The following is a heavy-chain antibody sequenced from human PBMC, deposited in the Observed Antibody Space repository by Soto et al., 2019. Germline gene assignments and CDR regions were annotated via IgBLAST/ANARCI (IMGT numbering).Heavy chain of an antibody. D-gene: IGHD6-6*01. Sequence: EVQLVESGGGLVQPGGSLRLSCAASGFTFSSYWMSWVRQAPGKGLEWVANIKQDGSEKYYVDSVKGRFTISRDNAKNSLYLQMNSLRAEDTAVYYCARASGARLTALNFDYWGQGTLVTVSS. CDR3: ARASGARLTALNFDY. CDR2: IKQDGSEK. CDR1: GFTFSSYW. J-gene: IGHJ4*02. V-gene: IGHV3-7*05.